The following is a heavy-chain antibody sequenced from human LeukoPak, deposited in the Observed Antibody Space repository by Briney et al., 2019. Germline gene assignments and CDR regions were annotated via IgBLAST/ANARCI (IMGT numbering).Heavy chain of an antibody. J-gene: IGHJ4*02. CDR3: ARGHDYVWGSYRPSILFDY. Sequence: ASVKVSCKASGGAFSSYAISWVRQAPGQGLEWMGGIIPIFGTANYAQKFQGRVTITTDESTSTAYMELSSLRSEDAAVYYCARGHDYVWGSYRPSILFDYWGQGTLVTVSS. CDR1: GGAFSSYA. V-gene: IGHV1-69*05. D-gene: IGHD3-16*02. CDR2: IIPIFGTA.